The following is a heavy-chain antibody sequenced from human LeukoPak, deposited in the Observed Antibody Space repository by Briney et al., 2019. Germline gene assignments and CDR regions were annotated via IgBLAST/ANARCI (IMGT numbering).Heavy chain of an antibody. J-gene: IGHJ4*02. CDR1: GFTFSSYG. CDR3: AKENYDSSGYYYSTGFDY. Sequence: SGGSLRLSCAASGFTFSSYGMSWVRQAPGKGLEWVSAISGSGGSTYYADSVKGRFTISRDNSKNTLYPQMNSLRAEDTAVYYCAKENYDSSGYYYSTGFDYWGQGTLVTVSS. CDR2: ISGSGGST. D-gene: IGHD3-22*01. V-gene: IGHV3-23*01.